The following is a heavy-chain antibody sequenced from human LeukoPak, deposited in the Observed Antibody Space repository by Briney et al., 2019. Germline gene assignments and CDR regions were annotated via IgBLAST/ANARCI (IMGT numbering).Heavy chain of an antibody. CDR2: ISGSGGST. V-gene: IGHV3-23*01. J-gene: IGHJ4*02. Sequence: GGSLRLSCAASGFTFSSYAMSWVRQAPGKGLEWVSAISGSGGSTYYADSVRGRFTISRDNSKNTLYLQMNSLRAEDTAVYYCAKGTTKMVRGDYWGQGTLVTVSS. D-gene: IGHD3-10*01. CDR1: GFTFSSYA. CDR3: AKGTTKMVRGDY.